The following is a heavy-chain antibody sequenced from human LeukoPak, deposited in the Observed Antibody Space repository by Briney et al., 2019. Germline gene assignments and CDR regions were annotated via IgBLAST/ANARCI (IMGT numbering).Heavy chain of an antibody. Sequence: GGSLRLSCAASGSTFSSYAMSWVRQAPGKGLEWVSSISGNGGSTYYGDSVKGRFTISRDNSKNTLYLQMNSLRAEDTAVYYCANRGADYYGSGNWFDPWGQGTLVTVSS. CDR1: GSTFSSYA. V-gene: IGHV3-23*01. D-gene: IGHD3-10*01. CDR3: ANRGADYYGSGNWFDP. J-gene: IGHJ5*02. CDR2: ISGNGGST.